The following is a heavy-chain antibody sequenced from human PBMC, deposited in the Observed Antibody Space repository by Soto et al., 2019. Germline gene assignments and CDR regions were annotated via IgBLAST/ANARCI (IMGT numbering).Heavy chain of an antibody. CDR1: GASISTRGFT. CDR2: IYPSGAT. Sequence: PSETLSLTCAISGASISTRGFTWSWIRQPPGKGLEWIGYIYPSGATYYNPSLKSRVTISLETSKNRFSLNVNSATAADTAVYYCARAVFSSILYIDLWGQGTTDTVSS. CDR3: ARAVFSSILYIDL. V-gene: IGHV4-30-2*01. J-gene: IGHJ6*03. D-gene: IGHD3-10*01.